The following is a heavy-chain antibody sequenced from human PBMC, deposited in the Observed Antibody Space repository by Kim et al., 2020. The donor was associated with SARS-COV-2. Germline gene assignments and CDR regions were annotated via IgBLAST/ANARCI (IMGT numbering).Heavy chain of an antibody. Sequence: SNPSRKSRVPISVDTSKNQFSLKLSSVTAADTAVYYCARHRVAASDAFDIWGQGTMVTVSS. CDR3: ARHRVAASDAFDI. J-gene: IGHJ3*02. D-gene: IGHD2-15*01. V-gene: IGHV4-59*08.